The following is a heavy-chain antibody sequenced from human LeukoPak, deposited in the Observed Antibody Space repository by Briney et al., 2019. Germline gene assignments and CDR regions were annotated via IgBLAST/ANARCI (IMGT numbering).Heavy chain of an antibody. CDR2: INTDGSST. CDR1: GFTFSSYW. J-gene: IGHJ4*02. D-gene: IGHD3-9*01. V-gene: IGHV3-74*01. CDR3: ARTVTGYFFDY. Sequence: GGSLRLSCAASGFTFSSYWMHWVRQAPGKGLVWVSRINTDGSSTSYADSVKGRFTISRDNAKNTLYLQMNSLRAEDTAVYYCARTVTGYFFDYWRQGTLVTVSS.